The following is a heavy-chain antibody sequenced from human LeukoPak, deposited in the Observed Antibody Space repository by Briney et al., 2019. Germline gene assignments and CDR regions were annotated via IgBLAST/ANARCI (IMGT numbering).Heavy chain of an antibody. V-gene: IGHV3-7*03. D-gene: IGHD5-18*01. CDR1: GLTVSNHW. Sequence: GGSLRLSCVASGLTVSNHWMSWVRQAPGKGLEWVANIREERGQEYYVDSVKGRSTISKNSAKNSLYLQMNTLRVEDTAMYYCASLDTAKQPLANHWGQGTLVTVSS. CDR2: IREERGQE. CDR3: ASLDTAKQPLANH. J-gene: IGHJ5*02.